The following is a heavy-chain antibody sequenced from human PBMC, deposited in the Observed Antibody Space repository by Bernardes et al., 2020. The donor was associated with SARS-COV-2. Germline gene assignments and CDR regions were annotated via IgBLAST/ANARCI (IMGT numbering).Heavy chain of an antibody. CDR2: ISASSSSI. J-gene: IGHJ3*01. D-gene: IGHD6-19*01. CDR3: ARERYSIGDDGFDL. Sequence: GGSLRLSCVGSGLTFSSYSMNWVRQAPGKGLEWVTSISASSSSIYYADALKGRFTTSRDNTKSSLWLQMNSLRVEDTAVYYCARERYSIGDDGFDLWGQGTMVIVST. V-gene: IGHV3-21*06. CDR1: GLTFSSYS.